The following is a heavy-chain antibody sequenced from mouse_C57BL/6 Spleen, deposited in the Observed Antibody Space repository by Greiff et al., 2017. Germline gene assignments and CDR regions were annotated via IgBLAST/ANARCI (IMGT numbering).Heavy chain of an antibody. CDR2: KSYDGSN. CDR1: GYSITSGYY. J-gene: IGHJ4*01. Sequence: EVQLQQSGPGLVKPSQSLSLTCSVTGYSITSGYYWNWIRQFPGNKLEWMGYKSYDGSNNYNPSLKNRISITRDTSKNQFFLKLNSVTTENTATYYCAREWKWLRYAMDYWGQGTSVTVSS. V-gene: IGHV3-6*01. CDR3: AREWKWLRYAMDY. D-gene: IGHD2-2*01.